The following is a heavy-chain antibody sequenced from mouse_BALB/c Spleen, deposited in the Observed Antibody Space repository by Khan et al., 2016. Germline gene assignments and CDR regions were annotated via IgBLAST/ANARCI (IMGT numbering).Heavy chain of an antibody. CDR2: IAYSGSA. D-gene: IGHD2-3*01. Sequence: EVQLQESGPSLVKPSQTLSLTCSVTGDSITSGYWNWIRKFPGNKLEFMGYIAYSGSAYYNPSLKSRISITRDTSKNQYYLQLNSVTTEDTATYYCARDYDGYFSLGYWGQGTTLTDSS. J-gene: IGHJ2*01. CDR1: GDSITSGY. V-gene: IGHV3-8*02. CDR3: ARDYDGYFSLGY.